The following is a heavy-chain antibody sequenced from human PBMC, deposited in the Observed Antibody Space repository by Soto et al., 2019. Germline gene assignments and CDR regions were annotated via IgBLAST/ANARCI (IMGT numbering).Heavy chain of an antibody. V-gene: IGHV3-11*01. CDR1: GFTFSDYY. J-gene: IGHJ6*02. D-gene: IGHD6-6*01. CDR2: ISSSGSTI. Sequence: QVQLVESGGGLVKPGGSLRLSCAASGFTFSDYYMSWIRQAPGKGLEWVSYISSSGSTIYYADSVKGRFTISRDNAKNSLYLHMNSLRAEDTAVYYCAREMAYSSSPESYYYYYGMDVWGQGTTVTVSS. CDR3: AREMAYSSSPESYYYYYGMDV.